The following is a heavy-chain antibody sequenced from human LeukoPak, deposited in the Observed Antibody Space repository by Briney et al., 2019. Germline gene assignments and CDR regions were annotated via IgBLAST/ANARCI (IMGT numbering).Heavy chain of an antibody. CDR3: ARGYGDYVDY. V-gene: IGHV3-53*01. CDR1: GFTVSSNY. J-gene: IGHJ4*02. Sequence: GGSLRLSCAASGFTVSSNYMTWVRQAPGKGLEWVSVIYSGGSTYYADSVKGRFSISRDNSKNTVYLQMNSLRAEDTAAYYCARGYGDYVDYWGQGTLVTVSS. D-gene: IGHD4-17*01. CDR2: IYSGGST.